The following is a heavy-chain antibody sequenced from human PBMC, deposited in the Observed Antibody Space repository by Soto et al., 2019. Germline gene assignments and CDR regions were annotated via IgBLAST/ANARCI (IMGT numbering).Heavy chain of an antibody. CDR1: GGSISSYY. V-gene: IGHV4-59*01. J-gene: IGHJ6*02. CDR3: ARDQGYSSSWGYYHGMDV. D-gene: IGHD6-13*01. Sequence: PSETLSLTCTVSGGSISSYYWSWIRQPPGKGLEWIGYIYYSGSTNYNPSLKSRVTISVDTSKNQFSLKLSSVTAADTAVYYCARDQGYSSSWGYYHGMDVWGQGTTVTVSS. CDR2: IYYSGST.